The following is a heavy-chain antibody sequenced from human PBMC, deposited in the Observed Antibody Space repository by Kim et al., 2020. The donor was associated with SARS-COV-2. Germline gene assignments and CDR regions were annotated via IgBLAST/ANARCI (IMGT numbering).Heavy chain of an antibody. D-gene: IGHD4-17*01. V-gene: IGHV3-9*01. J-gene: IGHJ6*02. Sequence: GGSLRLSCAASGFTFDDYAMHWVRQAPGKGLEWVSGISWNSGSIGYADSVKGRFTISRDNAKNSLYLQMNSLRAEDTALYYCAKGHGDENGWGFYYYYYGMDGWGQGTTVAVSS. CDR3: AKGHGDENGWGFYYYYYGMDG. CDR1: GFTFDDYA. CDR2: ISWNSGSI.